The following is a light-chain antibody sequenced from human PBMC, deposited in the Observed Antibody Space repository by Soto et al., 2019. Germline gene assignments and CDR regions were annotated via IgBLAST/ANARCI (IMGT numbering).Light chain of an antibody. J-gene: IGKJ5*01. Sequence: EIVLTQSPATLSLSPGERATLSCRASQSVTSYLAWYQQRPGQAPRLLINDASRRATGIPDRFSGSGSGADFTLTISSLEPEDFAVYYCQQYGSSPLITFGQGTRLEIK. V-gene: IGKV3-11*01. CDR3: QQYGSSPLIT. CDR1: QSVTSY. CDR2: DAS.